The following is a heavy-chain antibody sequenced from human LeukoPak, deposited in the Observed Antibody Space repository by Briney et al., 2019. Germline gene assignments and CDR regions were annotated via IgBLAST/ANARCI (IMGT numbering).Heavy chain of an antibody. D-gene: IGHD2/OR15-2a*01. Sequence: QPGGSLRLSCAASGFTVSSNYMSWVRQAPGGGLEWVSVIYSGGGIYYADSVKGRLTISRDTSKNTLYLQMNSLRAEDTAVYYCARGPKGKYYFGYWGQGALVTVSS. J-gene: IGHJ4*02. CDR3: ARGPKGKYYFGY. CDR1: GFTVSSNY. CDR2: IYSGGGI. V-gene: IGHV3-53*01.